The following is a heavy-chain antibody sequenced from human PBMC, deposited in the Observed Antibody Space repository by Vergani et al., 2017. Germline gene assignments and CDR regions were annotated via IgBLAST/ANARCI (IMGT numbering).Heavy chain of an antibody. CDR2: IIPIFGTA. CDR3: ASGEWWLPRDYYYMDV. J-gene: IGHJ6*03. Sequence: QVQLVQSGAEVKKPGSSVKVSCKASGGTFSSYAISWVRQAPGQGLEWMGGIIPIFGTANYAQKFQGRVTITAEESTSTAYMELSSLRSEDTAVYYCASGEWWLPRDYYYMDVWGKGTTVTVSS. D-gene: IGHD2-15*01. CDR1: GGTFSSYA. V-gene: IGHV1-69*12.